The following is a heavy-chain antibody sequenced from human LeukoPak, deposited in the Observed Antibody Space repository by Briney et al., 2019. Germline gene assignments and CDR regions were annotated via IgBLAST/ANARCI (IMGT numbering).Heavy chain of an antibody. Sequence: HSGGSLRLSCSASGFMFGSNSMNWVRQAPGRGLEWVSYISSSGTIYYADSVKGRFTISRDNAKNSLYLQMNSLRPEDTAVYFCARGPPMYSYGSTAYHYDYFEYWGQGTLVTVSS. CDR2: ISSSGTI. V-gene: IGHV3-48*01. D-gene: IGHD3-22*01. J-gene: IGHJ4*02. CDR3: ARGPPMYSYGSTAYHYDYFEY. CDR1: GFMFGSNS.